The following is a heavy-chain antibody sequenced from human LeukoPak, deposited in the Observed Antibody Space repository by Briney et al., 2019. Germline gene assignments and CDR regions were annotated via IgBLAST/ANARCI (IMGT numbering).Heavy chain of an antibody. V-gene: IGHV1-2*02. Sequence: ASVKVSCKASGYIFTGYYMRWVRQAPGQGLEWMGWINPNSGGTKYPQKFQGRVTMTRDTSISTAYMELSRLRSDDTAVYYCARLGSSSFDWGQGTLVTVSS. CDR3: ARLGSSSFD. CDR2: INPNSGGT. J-gene: IGHJ4*02. D-gene: IGHD6-6*01. CDR1: GYIFTGYY.